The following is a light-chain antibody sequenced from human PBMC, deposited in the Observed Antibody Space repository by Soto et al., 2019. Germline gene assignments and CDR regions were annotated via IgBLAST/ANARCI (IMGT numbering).Light chain of an antibody. CDR2: GAS. CDR3: QQYNNWPLFT. J-gene: IGKJ3*01. Sequence: EIVMTQSPATLSVSPGERATLSCRASQSVSSNLAWYQQKPGQAPRLLIYGASTRATGITARFSGSGSGTEFTITISSLQSEDFAVYYCQQYNNWPLFTFGPGTKVDIK. V-gene: IGKV3-15*01. CDR1: QSVSSN.